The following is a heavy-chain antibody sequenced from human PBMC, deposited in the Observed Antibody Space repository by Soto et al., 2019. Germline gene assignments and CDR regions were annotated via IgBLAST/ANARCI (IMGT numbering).Heavy chain of an antibody. Sequence: GGSLRLSCAASGFTFSSYEMNWVRQAPGKGLEWVSYISSSGTTIHYAGSVKGRFTISRDNVKNSLYLQMNSLRAEDTAVYYCARDLAGRSSSAYWGQGTLVTVSS. V-gene: IGHV3-48*03. J-gene: IGHJ4*02. D-gene: IGHD6-6*01. CDR3: ARDLAGRSSSAY. CDR1: GFTFSSYE. CDR2: ISSSGTTI.